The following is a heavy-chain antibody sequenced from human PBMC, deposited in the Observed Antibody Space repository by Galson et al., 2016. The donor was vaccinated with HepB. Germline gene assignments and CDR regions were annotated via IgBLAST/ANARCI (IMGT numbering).Heavy chain of an antibody. CDR2: INPSAGTT. CDR3: ARGSKTAGVD. D-gene: IGHD6-19*01. Sequence: SVKVSCKASGYTFISYFMHWVRQAPGQGLEWMGIINPSAGTTSYARMFQGRVTMTRDTSTNTVYMELTSLRSDDTAVYYCARGSKTAGVDWGQGTLVTVSS. J-gene: IGHJ4*02. V-gene: IGHV1-46*01. CDR1: GYTFISYF.